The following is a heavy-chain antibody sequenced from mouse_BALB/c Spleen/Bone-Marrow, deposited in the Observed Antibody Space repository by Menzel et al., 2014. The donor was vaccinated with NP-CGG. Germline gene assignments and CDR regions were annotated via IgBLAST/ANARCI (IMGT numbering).Heavy chain of an antibody. CDR1: GYAFSSSW. CDR3: ARRGGNPSFDY. V-gene: IGHV1-82*01. CDR2: IYLGDGDT. Sequence: QVHVKQSGPELVKPGASVKISCKASGYAFSSSWMNWVKQRPGQGLEWIGRIYLGDGDTNYNGKFKGKATLTADKSSSTAYMQLSSLTSVDSAVYFCARRGGNPSFDYWGQGTTLTVSS. D-gene: IGHD2-1*01. J-gene: IGHJ2*01.